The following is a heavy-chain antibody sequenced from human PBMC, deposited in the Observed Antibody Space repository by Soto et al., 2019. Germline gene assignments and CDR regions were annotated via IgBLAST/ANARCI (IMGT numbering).Heavy chain of an antibody. CDR3: ARTYYYGSGRFYNVWFDP. J-gene: IGHJ5*02. V-gene: IGHV2-5*02. CDR1: GFSLSTSGVG. D-gene: IGHD3-10*01. CDR2: IYWDEDK. Sequence: QIALKESGPTLVEPTQTLTLTCSFSGFSLSTSGVGVAWIRQPPGKALEWLALIYWDEDKRYSPSLKTRLTITKDTSKTQVVLSMTNMDPVDTATYYCARTYYYGSGRFYNVWFDPWGQGTLVSVSS.